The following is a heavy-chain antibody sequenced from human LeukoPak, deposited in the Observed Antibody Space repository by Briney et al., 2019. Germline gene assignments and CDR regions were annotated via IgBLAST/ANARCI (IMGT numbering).Heavy chain of an antibody. Sequence: ASVKVSCKASGYTFTSYGISWVRQAPGQGLEWMGWISAYNGNTNYAQKLQGRVTMTTDTSTSTAYMELRSLRSDDTAVYYCARLVPPRYCSSTSCYGHYYYGMDVWGQGTTVTVSS. CDR3: ARLVPPRYCSSTSCYGHYYYGMDV. CDR2: ISAYNGNT. CDR1: GYTFTSYG. V-gene: IGHV1-18*01. J-gene: IGHJ6*02. D-gene: IGHD2-2*01.